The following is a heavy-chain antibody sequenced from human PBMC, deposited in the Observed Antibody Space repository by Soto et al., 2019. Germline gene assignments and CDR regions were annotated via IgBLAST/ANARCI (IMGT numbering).Heavy chain of an antibody. J-gene: IGHJ4*02. CDR3: ASGASRWYPYFFDS. CDR2: IIPYYNTL. V-gene: IGHV1-69*01. Sequence: QAQVVQSGAEVRKPGSSVKLSCKASEGTFNSYAIAWVRQAPGQGLEWMGGIIPYYNTLNYAQKFQARVTIPADDSTNTVYLELSSMRSDDTAVYFCASGASRWYPYFFDSWAQGTLVTVSS. CDR1: EGTFNSYA. D-gene: IGHD6-13*01.